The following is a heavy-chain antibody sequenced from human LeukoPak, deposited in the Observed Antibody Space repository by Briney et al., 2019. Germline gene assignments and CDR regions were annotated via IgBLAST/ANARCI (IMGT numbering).Heavy chain of an antibody. CDR1: GYTFTGYF. V-gene: IGHV1-2*06. CDR2: INPNTGGT. Sequence: ASVKVSCKASGYTFTGYFMHWVRQAPGQGLDWMGRINPNTGGTKYAQKFQGRVTMTRDTSIGTAYMELSTVTSDDTAVYFCAKVHATGYFSLDLGYWGQGTLVTVSS. J-gene: IGHJ4*02. D-gene: IGHD3-9*01. CDR3: AKVHATGYFSLDLGY.